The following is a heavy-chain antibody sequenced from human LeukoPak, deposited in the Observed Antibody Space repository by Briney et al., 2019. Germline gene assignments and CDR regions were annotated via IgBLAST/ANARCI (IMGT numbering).Heavy chain of an antibody. D-gene: IGHD3-3*01. CDR3: ARDITIFGVVPGRWFDP. J-gene: IGHJ5*02. CDR1: GGSISSYY. Sequence: SETLSLTCTVSGGSISSYYWSWIRQPPGKGLEWIGYIYYSGNTNYNPSLKGRVIISVDTSKNQFSLKLSSVTAADTAVYYCARDITIFGVVPGRWFDPWGQGTLVTVSS. CDR2: IYYSGNT. V-gene: IGHV4-59*12.